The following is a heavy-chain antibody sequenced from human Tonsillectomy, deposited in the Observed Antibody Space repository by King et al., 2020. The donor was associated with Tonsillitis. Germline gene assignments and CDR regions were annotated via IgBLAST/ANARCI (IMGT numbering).Heavy chain of an antibody. Sequence: QLQESGPGLVEPSQTLSLTCTVSGGSIGSAGYYWTCIRQPAGKGLEWIGHIYTSGSTSYNPSLQSRVTISVDTSKTQVSLKLSSVTAADTAVYYCAGSYSRGWLIIFWGQGTLVTVSS. CDR2: IYTSGST. CDR3: AGSYSRGWLIIF. V-gene: IGHV4-61*02. J-gene: IGHJ4*02. CDR1: GGSIGSAGYY. D-gene: IGHD6-19*01.